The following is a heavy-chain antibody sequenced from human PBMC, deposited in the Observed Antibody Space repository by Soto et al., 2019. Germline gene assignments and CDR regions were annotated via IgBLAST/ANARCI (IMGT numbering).Heavy chain of an antibody. V-gene: IGHV3-30*18. CDR3: AKDVLPGDRGIYYFDY. CDR2: ISYDGSNK. Sequence: GGSLRLSCAASGFTFSSYGMHWVRQAPGKGLEWVAVISYDGSNKYYADSVKGRFTISRDNSKNTLYLQMNSLRAEDTAVYYCAKDVLPGDRGIYYFDYWGQGTLVTVSS. J-gene: IGHJ4*02. CDR1: GFTFSSYG. D-gene: IGHD3-10*01.